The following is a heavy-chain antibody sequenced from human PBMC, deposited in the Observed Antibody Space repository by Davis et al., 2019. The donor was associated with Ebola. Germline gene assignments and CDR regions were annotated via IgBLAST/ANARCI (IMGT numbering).Heavy chain of an antibody. CDR3: ARLERGDSFFRGFWYFDL. D-gene: IGHD2-21*02. J-gene: IGHJ2*01. Sequence: MPSETLSLTCAFYGGSFSDYSWSWIRQPPGKGLEWIGEVNHSGDTDYNPSLKGRLTISVDTSKSQIPLRLNSVVAADSAVYYCARLERGDSFFRGFWYFDLWGRGALVTVSS. CDR1: GGSFSDYS. V-gene: IGHV4-34*01. CDR2: VNHSGDT.